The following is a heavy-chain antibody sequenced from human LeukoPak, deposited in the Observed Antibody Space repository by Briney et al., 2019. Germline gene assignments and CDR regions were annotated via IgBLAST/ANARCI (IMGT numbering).Heavy chain of an antibody. V-gene: IGHV3-21*01. J-gene: IGHJ3*02. CDR3: ARDSSLALGYCSGGSCGRRDAFDI. CDR2: IFSSSTYI. D-gene: IGHD2-15*01. CDR1: GFAFNTYS. Sequence: PGGSLRLSCAASGFAFNTYSMNWVRQAPGKGLEWVSFIFSSSTYIYYTDSVKGRFTISRDNARNSLYLQMNSLRAEDTAVYYCARDSSLALGYCSGGSCGRRDAFDIWGQGTMVTVSS.